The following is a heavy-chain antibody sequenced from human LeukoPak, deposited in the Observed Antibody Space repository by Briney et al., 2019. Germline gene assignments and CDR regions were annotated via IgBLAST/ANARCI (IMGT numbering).Heavy chain of an antibody. CDR3: ARYGNGAWLAHYSFDI. Sequence: PSETLSLTCTVSGGSISKYYWSWVRQAPGQGLEWVANIKQDGSERYYVDSVKGRFAISRDNAENSLYLQMNSLRAEDTAVYYCARYGNGAWLAHYSFDIWGQGTMVTVSS. V-gene: IGHV3-7*01. CDR1: GGSISKYY. CDR2: IKQDGSER. D-gene: IGHD6-19*01. J-gene: IGHJ3*02.